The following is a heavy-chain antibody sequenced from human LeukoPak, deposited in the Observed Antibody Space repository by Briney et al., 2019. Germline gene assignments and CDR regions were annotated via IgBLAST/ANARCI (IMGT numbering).Heavy chain of an antibody. V-gene: IGHV1-69*13. D-gene: IGHD5-18*01. CDR3: ARPKSGTAMTYYYYYGMDV. Sequence: GASVKVSCKASGGTFSSYAISWVRRAPGQGLEWMGGIIPIFGTANYAQKFQGRVTITADESTSTAYMELSSLRSEDTAVYYCARPKSGTAMTYYYYYGMDVWGQGTTVTVSS. J-gene: IGHJ6*02. CDR2: IIPIFGTA. CDR1: GGTFSSYA.